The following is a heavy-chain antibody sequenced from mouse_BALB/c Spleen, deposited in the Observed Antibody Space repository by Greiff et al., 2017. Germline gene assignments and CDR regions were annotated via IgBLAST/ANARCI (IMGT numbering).Heavy chain of an antibody. CDR2: ISSGGSYT. V-gene: IGHV5-6*01. Sequence: EVKLVESGGDLVKPGGSLKLSCAASGFTFSSYGMSWVRQTPDKRLEWVATISSGGSYTYYPDSVKGRFTISRDNAKNTLYLQMSSLKSEDTAMYYCARPSGSNYFDYWGQGTTLTVSS. J-gene: IGHJ2*01. CDR1: GFTFSSYG. D-gene: IGHD1-3*01. CDR3: ARPSGSNYFDY.